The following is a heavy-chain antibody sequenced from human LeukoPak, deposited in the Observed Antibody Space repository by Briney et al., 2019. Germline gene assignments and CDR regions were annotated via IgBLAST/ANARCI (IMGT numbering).Heavy chain of an antibody. CDR2: INHSGST. V-gene: IGHV4-34*01. Sequence: SETLSLTCAVYGGSFSGYYWSWIRQAQGKWLEWIGEINHSGSTNYNPSLKSRVTISVDTSKNQFSLKLSSVTAADTAVYYCARGRGGTRYDFWSGYGYFDYWGQGTLVTVSS. J-gene: IGHJ4*02. D-gene: IGHD3-3*01. CDR1: GGSFSGYY. CDR3: ARGRGGTRYDFWSGYGYFDY.